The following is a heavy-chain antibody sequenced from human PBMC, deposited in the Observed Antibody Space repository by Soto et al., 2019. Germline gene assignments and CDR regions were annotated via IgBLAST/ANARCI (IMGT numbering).Heavy chain of an antibody. CDR1: GGSFSGYY. Sequence: SETLSLTCAVYGGSFSGYYWSWIRQPPGKGLEWIGEINHSGSTNYNPSLKSRVTISVDTSKNQFSLKLSSVTAADAAVYYCAGRLGYCSSTSCYGRRYYYYGMDVWGQGTTVTVSS. CDR3: AGRLGYCSSTSCYGRRYYYYGMDV. CDR2: INHSGST. V-gene: IGHV4-34*01. J-gene: IGHJ6*02. D-gene: IGHD2-2*01.